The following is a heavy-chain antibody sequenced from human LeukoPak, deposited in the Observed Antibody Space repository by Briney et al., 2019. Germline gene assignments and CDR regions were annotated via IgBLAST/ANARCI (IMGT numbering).Heavy chain of an antibody. V-gene: IGHV1-2*02. Sequence: VASVKVSCKTSGYTFTGYYLHWVRQAPGQGLEWMGWMNPNSGATNYAQKFQGRVTMTRDTSITTAYMELSRLRSDDTAVYYCARAHMTTVTLGDYWGQGTLVTVSS. CDR2: MNPNSGAT. CDR1: GYTFTGYY. CDR3: ARAHMTTVTLGDY. J-gene: IGHJ4*02. D-gene: IGHD4-11*01.